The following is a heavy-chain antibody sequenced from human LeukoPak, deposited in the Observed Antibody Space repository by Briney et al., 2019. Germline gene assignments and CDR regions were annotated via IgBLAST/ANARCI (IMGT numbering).Heavy chain of an antibody. CDR3: AIGGTYGSGS. D-gene: IGHD3-10*01. V-gene: IGHV3-74*01. CDR1: GFPFANTW. J-gene: IGHJ4*02. Sequence: PGGSLRLSCAASGFPFANTWMHWVRQAPGKGLVWVSLIDNDGSTTHYADSAKGRFTISRDNAKDTVYLQMNSLRAEDTAAYYCAIGGTYGSGSWGQGTLVTVSS. CDR2: IDNDGSTT.